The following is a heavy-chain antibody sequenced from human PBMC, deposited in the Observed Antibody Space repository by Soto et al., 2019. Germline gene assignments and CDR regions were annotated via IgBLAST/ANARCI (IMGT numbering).Heavy chain of an antibody. CDR1: GGTFSSYA. CDR2: IIPIFGTA. D-gene: IGHD2-15*01. CDR3: ARPTWGYCSGGSCYSGSYYFGMDV. V-gene: IGHV1-69*13. Sequence: SVKVSCKASGGTFSSYAISWVRQAPGQGLEWMGGIIPIFGTANYAQKFQGRVTITADESTSTAYMELSSLRSEDTAVYYCARPTWGYCSGGSCYSGSYYFGMDVWGQGTTVTVSS. J-gene: IGHJ6*02.